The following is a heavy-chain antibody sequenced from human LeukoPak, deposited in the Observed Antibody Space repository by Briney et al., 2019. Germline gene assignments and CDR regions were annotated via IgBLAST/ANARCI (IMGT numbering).Heavy chain of an antibody. Sequence: PGGALRLSCAASGFTFSSYAMSWGRQAPGEGVEWGSAISGSGSSTHYADYYADSVKGRFTISRDNSKNTLYLQMNSLRAEDTAVYYCARDLGYCTNGVCHTGFDYWGQGTLVAVSS. J-gene: IGHJ4*02. V-gene: IGHV3-23*01. D-gene: IGHD2-8*01. CDR3: ARDLGYCTNGVCHTGFDY. CDR2: ISGSGSST. CDR1: GFTFSSYA.